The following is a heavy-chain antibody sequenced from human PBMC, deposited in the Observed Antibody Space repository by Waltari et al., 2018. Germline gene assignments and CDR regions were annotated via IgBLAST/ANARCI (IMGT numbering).Heavy chain of an antibody. CDR3: ARTYSNYVGNWFDP. V-gene: IGHV4-39*01. J-gene: IGHJ5*02. CDR2: IYYSGST. D-gene: IGHD4-4*01. CDR1: GGSISSSSYY. Sequence: QLQLQESGPGLVKPSETLSLTCTVSGGSISSSSYYWGWIRQPPGKGLEWIGSIYYSGSTYYNPSLKSRVTISLDTSKNQFSLKLSSVTAADTAVYYCARTYSNYVGNWFDPWGQGTLVTVSS.